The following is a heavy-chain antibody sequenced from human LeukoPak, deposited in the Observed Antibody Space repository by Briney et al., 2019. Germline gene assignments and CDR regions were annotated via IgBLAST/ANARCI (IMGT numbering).Heavy chain of an antibody. J-gene: IGHJ4*02. Sequence: KPGGSLRLSCAASGFTFSIYTMSWVRQAPGKGLEWVAAISSSNSFTYYADSVKGRFTIDRDNAKISLSLQMNSVRDEDMAMYSCARDGVLIWLGELDYWGQGTLVTVSS. D-gene: IGHD3-10*01. CDR3: ARDGVLIWLGELDY. CDR1: GFTFSIYT. CDR2: ISSSNSFT. V-gene: IGHV3-21*01.